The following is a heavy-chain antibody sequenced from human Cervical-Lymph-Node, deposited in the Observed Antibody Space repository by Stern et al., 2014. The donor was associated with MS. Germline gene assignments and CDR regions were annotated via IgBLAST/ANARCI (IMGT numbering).Heavy chain of an antibody. CDR1: GDIFSNFD. V-gene: IGHV1-69*01. CDR2: ITPLFATA. Sequence: QVQLVESGAEVKEPGSSVKVSCKASGDIFSNFDISWVRQAPGQGLEWMGGITPLFATANYAQRFQGRVTFTAYESTNTVYMELSSLRSDDTAVFYCARHQEGIAAFWGQGTLVTVSS. CDR3: ARHQEGIAAF. J-gene: IGHJ4*02. D-gene: IGHD6-13*01.